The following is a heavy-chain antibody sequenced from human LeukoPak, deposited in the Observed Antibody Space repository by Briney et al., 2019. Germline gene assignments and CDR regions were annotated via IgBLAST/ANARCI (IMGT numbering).Heavy chain of an antibody. CDR2: ISGSGGTT. CDR3: AKCFGYNPGWLTFVDY. J-gene: IGHJ4*02. CDR1: GFTLCSYA. V-gene: IGHV3-23*01. Sequence: GGPLRLSCAASGFTLCSYAVGWVRHARGRGGEGGTSISGSGGTTYYADSVKGRFTISRDTSKNTLYLQVSSLTAEDTAVYYCAKCFGYNPGWLTFVDYWGQGTLVTVSS. D-gene: IGHD6-19*01.